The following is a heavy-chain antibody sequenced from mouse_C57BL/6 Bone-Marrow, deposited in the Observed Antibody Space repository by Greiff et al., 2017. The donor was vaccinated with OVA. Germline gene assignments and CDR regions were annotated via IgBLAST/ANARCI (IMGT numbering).Heavy chain of an antibody. Sequence: VQRVESGPGLVAPSQSLSITCTVSGFSLTSYAISWVRQPPGKGLEWLGVIWTGGGTNYNSALKSRLSISKDNSKSQVFLKMNSLQTDDTARYDWARKGGSSYDWYFEVWGTGTTVTVSA. CDR2: IWTGGGT. D-gene: IGHD1-1*01. CDR1: GFSLTSYA. V-gene: IGHV2-9-1*01. J-gene: IGHJ1*03. CDR3: ARKGGSSYDWYFEV.